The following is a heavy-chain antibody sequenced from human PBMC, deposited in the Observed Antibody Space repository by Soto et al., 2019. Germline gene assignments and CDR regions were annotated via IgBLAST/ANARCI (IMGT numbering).Heavy chain of an antibody. CDR3: ARARITMIVVVSYYYYGMDV. D-gene: IGHD3-22*01. V-gene: IGHV1-69*06. CDR2: IIPIFGTA. J-gene: IGHJ6*02. CDR1: GGTFSSYA. Sequence: GASVKVSCKASGGTFSSYAISWVRQAPGQGLEWMGGIIPIFGTANYAQKFQGRVTITADKSTSAAYMELSSLRSEDTAVYYCARARITMIVVVSYYYYGMDVWGQGTTVIVSS.